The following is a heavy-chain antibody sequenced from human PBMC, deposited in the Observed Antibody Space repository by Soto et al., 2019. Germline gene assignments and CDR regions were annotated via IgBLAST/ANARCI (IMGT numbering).Heavy chain of an antibody. CDR3: ARDDYGSNSGAFDI. D-gene: IGHD4-17*01. CDR1: GGSINSGDYY. V-gene: IGHV4-31*03. J-gene: IGHJ3*02. CDR2: IYFSGST. Sequence: QVQLQESGPGLVKPSQTLSLTCTVSGGSINSGDYYWSWIRQHPGKGLEWIGQIYFSGSTSYNPSLKRRVTLSINTSKNKSSLKLDSVTAADTAVYYCARDDYGSNSGAFDIWGQGAMVTVSS.